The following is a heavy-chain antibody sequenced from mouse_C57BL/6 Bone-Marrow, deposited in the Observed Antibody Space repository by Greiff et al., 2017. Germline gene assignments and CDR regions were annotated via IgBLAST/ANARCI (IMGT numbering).Heavy chain of an antibody. D-gene: IGHD2-5*01. Sequence: QVQLQQPGAELVMPGASVKLSCKASGYTFTSYWMHWVKQRPGQGLEWIGEIDPSDSDTNYNQKFKGKSTLTVDKSSSTAYMQLSSLTSEDSSGYCCARDDSNFFFAYWGQGTLVTVSA. CDR1: GYTFTSYW. V-gene: IGHV1-69*01. CDR3: ARDDSNFFFAY. J-gene: IGHJ3*01. CDR2: IDPSDSDT.